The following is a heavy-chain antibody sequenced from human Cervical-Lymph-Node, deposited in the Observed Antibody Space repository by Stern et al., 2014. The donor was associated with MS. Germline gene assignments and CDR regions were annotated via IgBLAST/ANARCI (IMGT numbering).Heavy chain of an antibody. CDR1: GFTFSSYG. Sequence: VQLVESGGGVVQPGRSLRLSCAASGFTFSSYGMHWVRQAPGKGLEWVAVISYDGSNKYYADSVKGRFTISRDNSKNTLYLQMNSLRAEDMAVYYCAKDHSGWFDYWGQGTLVTVSS. D-gene: IGHD6-19*01. J-gene: IGHJ4*02. CDR2: ISYDGSNK. CDR3: AKDHSGWFDY. V-gene: IGHV3-30*18.